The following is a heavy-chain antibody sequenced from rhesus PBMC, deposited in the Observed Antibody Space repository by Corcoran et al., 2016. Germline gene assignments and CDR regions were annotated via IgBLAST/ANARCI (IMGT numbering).Heavy chain of an antibody. D-gene: IGHD1-44*02. J-gene: IGHJ4*01. V-gene: IGHV4-106*01. Sequence: QVQLQESGPGLVKPSETLSLTCAVSGGSISDDYYWSWIRQPRGKGLEWIGDIYGSGWGTNYNPSLKNRGTISIDTSKNQFSLKLSSVTAADTAVYYCARDLSGSYPYFDYWGQGVLVTVSS. CDR1: GGSISDDYY. CDR3: ARDLSGSYPYFDY. CDR2: IYGSGWGT.